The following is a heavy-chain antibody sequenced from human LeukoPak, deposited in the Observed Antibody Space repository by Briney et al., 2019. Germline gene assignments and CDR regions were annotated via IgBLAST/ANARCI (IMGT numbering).Heavy chain of an antibody. D-gene: IGHD5-24*01. J-gene: IGHJ4*02. CDR1: GFTFSSYG. V-gene: IGHV3-33*06. CDR3: AKPRRGYNYGYYFDY. Sequence: GSLRLSCAASGFTFSSYGMHWVRQAPGKGLEWVAVIWYDGSNKYYADSVKGRFTIFRDNVKNTLYLQLNSLRAEDTAVYYCAKPRRGYNYGYYFDYWGQGTLVTVSS. CDR2: IWYDGSNK.